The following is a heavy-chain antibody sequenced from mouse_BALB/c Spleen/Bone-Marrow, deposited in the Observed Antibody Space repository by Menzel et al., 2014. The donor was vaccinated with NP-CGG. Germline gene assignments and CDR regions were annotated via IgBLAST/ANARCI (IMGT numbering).Heavy chain of an antibody. V-gene: IGHV5-6*01. CDR3: ARQLAYAMDY. CDR1: GFSFNSYG. Sequence: EVQGVESGGGLVKSGGSLKLSCAASGFSFNSYGMSWVRQTPEKRLEWVATISGGGSYTFYPYSVKGRFTISRDNAKNPLYLQMSRLKSEDTAMYYCARQLAYAMDYWGQGTSVTVSS. CDR2: ISGGGSYT. D-gene: IGHD4-1*01. J-gene: IGHJ4*01.